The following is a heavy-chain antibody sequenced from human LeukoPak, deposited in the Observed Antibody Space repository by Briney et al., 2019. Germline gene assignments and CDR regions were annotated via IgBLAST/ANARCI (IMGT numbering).Heavy chain of an antibody. CDR3: ARGPPGDFWTYDYYYYGMDV. CDR2: LWYDGSDK. Sequence: GGSLRLSCAASGFPFSNYAMQWVRQDPGKGLELVAFLWYDGSDKYFGVSLKGRFTLSRDNSKNTLYLQMNSLRAEDSAVYYCARGPPGDFWTYDYYYYGMDVWGQGTTVTVSS. J-gene: IGHJ6*02. CDR1: GFPFSNYA. V-gene: IGHV3-33*01. D-gene: IGHD3/OR15-3a*01.